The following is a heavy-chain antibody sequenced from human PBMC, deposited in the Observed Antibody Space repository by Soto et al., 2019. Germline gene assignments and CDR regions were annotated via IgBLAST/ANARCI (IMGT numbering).Heavy chain of an antibody. CDR1: GGSISSYY. CDR2: IYYSGST. D-gene: IGHD3-22*01. V-gene: IGHV4-59*08. CDR3: ASHGYDSSGHYMYYFDY. J-gene: IGHJ4*02. Sequence: QVQLQESGPGLVKPSETLSLTCTVSGGSISSYYWSWIRQPPGKGLEWIGYIYYSGSTNCNPSLKSRVTISVDTSKNQFSLKLSSVPAADTAVYYCASHGYDSSGHYMYYFDYWGQGTLVNVSS.